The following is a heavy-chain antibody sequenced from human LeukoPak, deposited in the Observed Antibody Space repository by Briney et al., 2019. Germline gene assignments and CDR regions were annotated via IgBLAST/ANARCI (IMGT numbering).Heavy chain of an antibody. CDR1: GYTFTSYD. J-gene: IGHJ4*02. Sequence: ASVKVSCKASGYTFTSYDINWVRQATGQGLEWMGWMNPNSGNTGYAQKIQGRVTMTTNTSISTAYMELSSVRSEDTDVSCCARGEMADYWGQGTLVTVSS. D-gene: IGHD5-24*01. CDR2: MNPNSGNT. CDR3: ARGEMADY. V-gene: IGHV1-8*01.